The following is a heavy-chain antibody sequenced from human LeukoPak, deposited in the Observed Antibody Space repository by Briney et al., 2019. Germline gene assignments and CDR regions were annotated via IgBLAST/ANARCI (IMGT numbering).Heavy chain of an antibody. D-gene: IGHD3-10*01. CDR2: ISSTGYTI. CDR3: ARDRADGGSGGDPFDV. CDR1: AFTFSSYE. Sequence: HTGGSLRLSCAPSAFTFSSYEMNWVRQAPGRGLEWVSYISSTGYTIKYADSVKGRFTISRDNSKNSLFLQMNSLRGEDTAVYYCARDRADGGSGGDPFDVWGQGTMVTVSS. V-gene: IGHV3-48*03. J-gene: IGHJ3*01.